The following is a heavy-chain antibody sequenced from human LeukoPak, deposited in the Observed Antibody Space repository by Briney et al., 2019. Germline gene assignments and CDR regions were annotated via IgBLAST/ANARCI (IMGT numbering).Heavy chain of an antibody. CDR1: GFTFDDYT. J-gene: IGHJ6*03. CDR3: ARGYGGTTDYYYYYMDV. Sequence: QPGGSLRLSCAASGFTFDDYTMRWVRQAPGKGLEWVSLITWDGGSTYYADSVKGRFTISRDNAKNSLYLQMNSLRAEDTAVYHCARGYGGTTDYYYYYMDVWGKGTTVTVSS. D-gene: IGHD1-7*01. V-gene: IGHV3-43*01. CDR2: ITWDGGST.